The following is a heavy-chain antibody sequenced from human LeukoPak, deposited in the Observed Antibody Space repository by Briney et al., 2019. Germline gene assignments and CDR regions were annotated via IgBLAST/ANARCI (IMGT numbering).Heavy chain of an antibody. CDR3: AKQLGYCSDGSCYFPY. CDR1: GSTFSSSA. D-gene: IGHD2-15*01. V-gene: IGHV3-23*01. Sequence: GGSLRLSCAASGSTFSSSAMSWVRQAPGKGLEWVSAISNNGGYTYYADSVQGRFTISRDNSKSTLCLQMNSLRAEDTAVYYCAKQLGYCSDGSCYFPYWGQGTLVTVFS. J-gene: IGHJ4*02. CDR2: ISNNGGYT.